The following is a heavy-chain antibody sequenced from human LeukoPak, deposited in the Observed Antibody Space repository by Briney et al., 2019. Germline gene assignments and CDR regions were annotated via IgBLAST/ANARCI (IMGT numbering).Heavy chain of an antibody. CDR3: ARSLGELSFAYYFDY. J-gene: IGHJ4*02. V-gene: IGHV1-69*13. D-gene: IGHD3-16*02. CDR1: GGTFSSYA. Sequence: ASVKVSCKASGGTFSSYATSWVRQAPGQGLEWMGGIIPILGTANYAQKFQGRVTITADESTSTAYMELSSLRSEDTAVYYCARSLGELSFAYYFDYWGQGTLVTVSS. CDR2: IIPILGTA.